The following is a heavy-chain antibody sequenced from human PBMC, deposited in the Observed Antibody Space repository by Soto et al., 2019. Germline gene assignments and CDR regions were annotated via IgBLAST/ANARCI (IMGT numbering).Heavy chain of an antibody. CDR3: VKRDHTLLTGNH. V-gene: IGHV3-64D*06. CDR2: ITSNSGKT. Sequence: GGSLRLSCLTSGFIFNNYAMHWVRQAPGKGLEYVSAITSNSGKTYYADSVKGRFTISRDSSKNTVFLHMSSLRAEDTAVYYCVKRDHTLLTGNHWGQGTLVTVSS. D-gene: IGHD3-9*01. J-gene: IGHJ5*02. CDR1: GFIFNNYA.